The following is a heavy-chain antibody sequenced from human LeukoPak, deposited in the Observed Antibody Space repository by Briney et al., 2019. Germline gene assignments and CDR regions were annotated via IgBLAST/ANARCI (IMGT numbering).Heavy chain of an antibody. CDR3: EKDISVGATPYYFDY. CDR1: GFTFDDYA. D-gene: IGHD1-26*01. CDR2: IILNSDSI. Sequence: GGSLRLSCAASGFTFDDYAMHWVRQAPGKGLEWVSGIILNSDSIGYADSVKGRFTISRDNAKNSLYLQMNSLRAEDTALYYCEKDISVGATPYYFDYWGQGTLVTVSS. J-gene: IGHJ4*02. V-gene: IGHV3-9*01.